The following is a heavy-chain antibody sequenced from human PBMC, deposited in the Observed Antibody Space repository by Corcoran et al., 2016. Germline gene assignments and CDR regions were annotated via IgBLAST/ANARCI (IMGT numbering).Heavy chain of an antibody. Sequence: QVQLVESGGGVVQPGRSLRLSCAASGFTFSNYGMHWVRQAPGKGLEWVAVIWYDGSNKYYADSVKGRFTISRDDSKNMLYLQMNSLRAEDTAMYFCARDTGEAARPVVDPWGQGTLVTVSS. D-gene: IGHD6-6*01. CDR2: IWYDGSNK. CDR3: ARDTGEAARPVVDP. CDR1: GFTFSNYG. V-gene: IGHV3-33*01. J-gene: IGHJ5*02.